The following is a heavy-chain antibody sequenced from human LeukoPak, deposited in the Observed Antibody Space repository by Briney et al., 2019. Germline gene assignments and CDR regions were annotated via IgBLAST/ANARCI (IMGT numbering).Heavy chain of an antibody. Sequence: SVKVSCKASGGTFSSYAISWVRQAPGQGLEWMGRIIPILGIANYAQKFQGRVTITADKSTSTAYMELSSLRSEDTAVYYCARGEGTGTTKVEVVDYWGQGTLVTVSS. CDR1: GGTFSSYA. D-gene: IGHD1-1*01. J-gene: IGHJ4*02. CDR2: IIPILGIA. CDR3: ARGEGTGTTKVEVVDY. V-gene: IGHV1-69*04.